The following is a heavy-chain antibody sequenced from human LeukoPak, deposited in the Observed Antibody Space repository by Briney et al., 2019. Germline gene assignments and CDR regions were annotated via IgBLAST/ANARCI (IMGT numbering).Heavy chain of an antibody. V-gene: IGHV3-30*18. CDR3: AKDAQWELHSYLDY. D-gene: IGHD1-26*01. J-gene: IGHJ4*02. CDR1: GFNFSSYG. Sequence: GRSLRLSCAASGFNFSSYGMHWVRQAPGKGLEWVAVISYDGSNKYYADSVKGRFTISRDNSKNTLYLQMNSLRAEDTALYYCAKDAQWELHSYLDYWGQGTLVTVSS. CDR2: ISYDGSNK.